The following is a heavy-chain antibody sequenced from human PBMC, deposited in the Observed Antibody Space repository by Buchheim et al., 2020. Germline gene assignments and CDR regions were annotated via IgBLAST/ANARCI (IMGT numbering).Heavy chain of an antibody. V-gene: IGHV3-21*01. CDR3: ARGEVEETRFLDS. Sequence: EVQLVESGGGLVEPGGSLRLSCAASGFSFSGYSMSWVRQAPGEGLEWVSIISRGSGDIHYADSVKGRFTISRDNAKNSLYLQMNSLRLEDTAVYYCARGEVEETRFLDSWGQGTL. J-gene: IGHJ4*02. D-gene: IGHD1-1*01. CDR2: ISRGSGDI. CDR1: GFSFSGYS.